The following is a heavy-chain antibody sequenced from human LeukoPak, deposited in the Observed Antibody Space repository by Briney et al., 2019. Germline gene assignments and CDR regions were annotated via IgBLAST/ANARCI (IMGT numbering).Heavy chain of an antibody. CDR3: ARDQVGATYGY. CDR1: GYIFTTYA. CDR2: ISAYNGKT. D-gene: IGHD1-26*01. J-gene: IGHJ4*02. Sequence: ASVKVSCQASGYIFTTYAMSWVRQAPGQGLEWMGWISAYNGKTNYAQRFQGRVTMTRNTSISTAYMELSSLRSEDTAVYYCARDQVGATYGYWGQGTLVTVSS. V-gene: IGHV1-18*01.